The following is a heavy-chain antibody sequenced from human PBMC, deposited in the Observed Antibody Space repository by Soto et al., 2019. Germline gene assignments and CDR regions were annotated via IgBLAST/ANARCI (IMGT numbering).Heavy chain of an antibody. J-gene: IGHJ6*02. CDR1: GYTFTGYY. CDR3: ARGRLLVTMIVVVITTNYYGMDV. V-gene: IGHV1-2*04. Sequence: ASVKVSCKASGYTFTGYYMHWVRQAPGQGLEWMGWINPNSGGTNYAQKFQGWVTMTRDTSISTAYMELSSLRSEDTAVYYCARGRLLVTMIVVVITTNYYGMDVWGQGTTVTVS. D-gene: IGHD3-22*01. CDR2: INPNSGGT.